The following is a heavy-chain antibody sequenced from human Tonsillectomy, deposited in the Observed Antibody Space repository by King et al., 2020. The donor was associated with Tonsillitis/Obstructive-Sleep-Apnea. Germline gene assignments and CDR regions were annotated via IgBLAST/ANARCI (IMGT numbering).Heavy chain of an antibody. CDR3: AREGEIAAYPY. D-gene: IGHD6-6*01. CDR2: ISSSGSAI. V-gene: IGHV3-48*03. CDR1: GFIFSSSE. J-gene: IGHJ4*02. Sequence: VQLVESGGGLVQPGGSLRLSCAASGFIFSSSEMNWVRQAPGKGLEWVSYISSSGSAIYYADSVKGRFTISRDNAKNSLFLQMNSLRAEDTAVYYCAREGEIAAYPYWGQGNLVTVSS.